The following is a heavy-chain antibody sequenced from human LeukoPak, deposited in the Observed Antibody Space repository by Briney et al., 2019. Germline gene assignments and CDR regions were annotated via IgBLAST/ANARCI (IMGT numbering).Heavy chain of an antibody. CDR1: GFTFSSYS. D-gene: IGHD3-3*01. CDR3: ARVAIFGVVIPGGVDY. V-gene: IGHV3-48*01. J-gene: IGHJ4*02. CDR2: ISSSSSTI. Sequence: PGGSLRLSCAASGFTFSSYSMNWVRQAPGKGLEWVSYISSSSSTIYYADSVKGRFTISRDNAKNSLYLQMNSLRAEDTAVYYCARVAIFGVVIPGGVDYWGQGTLVTVSS.